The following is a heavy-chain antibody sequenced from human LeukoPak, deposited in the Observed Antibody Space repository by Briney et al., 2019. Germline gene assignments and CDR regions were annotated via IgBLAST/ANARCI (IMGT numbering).Heavy chain of an antibody. V-gene: IGHV4-39*07. CDR1: GGSISSSDYY. CDR3: ARENYCTNGVCWAFDP. CDR2: IYYTGST. D-gene: IGHD2-8*01. J-gene: IGHJ5*02. Sequence: SETLSLTCTGSGGSISSSDYYWSWIRQPPGKGLEWLGNIYYTGSTSYNPSLKSRMTMSVDTSKNQFSLHLSSVTAADTAVYYCARENYCTNGVCWAFDPWGQGILVTVSS.